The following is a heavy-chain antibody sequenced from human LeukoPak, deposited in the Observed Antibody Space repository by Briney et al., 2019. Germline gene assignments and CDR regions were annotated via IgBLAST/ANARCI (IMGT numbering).Heavy chain of an antibody. CDR3: ALLAHDY. Sequence: AGGSLRLSCAASGFTVSSNYMTWVRQAPGKGLEWVSVIHTGGSTYYADSVKGRFTISRVSSKNTLYLQMNTLRAEDTAVYYCALLAHDYWGQGTLVTVSS. J-gene: IGHJ4*02. CDR2: IHTGGST. V-gene: IGHV3-53*01. D-gene: IGHD3-3*01. CDR1: GFTVSSNY.